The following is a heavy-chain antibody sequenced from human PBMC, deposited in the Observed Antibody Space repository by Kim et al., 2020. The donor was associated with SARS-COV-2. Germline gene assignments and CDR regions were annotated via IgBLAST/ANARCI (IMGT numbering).Heavy chain of an antibody. CDR2: ISYDGSNK. J-gene: IGHJ6*02. V-gene: IGHV3-30*03. CDR3: ALTGYSSSWYFNYYGMDV. D-gene: IGHD6-13*01. Sequence: GGSLRLSCAASGFTFSSYGMHWVRQAPGKGLEWVAVISYDGSNKYYADSVKGRFTISRDNSKNTLYLQMNSLRAEDTAVYYCALTGYSSSWYFNYYGMDVWGQGTTVTVSS. CDR1: GFTFSSYG.